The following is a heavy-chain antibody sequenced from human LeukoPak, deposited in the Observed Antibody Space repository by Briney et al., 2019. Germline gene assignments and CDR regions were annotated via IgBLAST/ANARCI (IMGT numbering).Heavy chain of an antibody. CDR1: GFPFSSYS. CDR3: ANNGDSSSWYYFDY. Sequence: PGGSLRLSCAASGFPFSSYSMTWVRQAPGKGLEWVANIKPDGTTKFYVDSVKGRFTISRDNALNSLYLQMNSLRAEDTAVYYCANNGDSSSWYYFDYWGQGTLVTVSS. J-gene: IGHJ4*02. D-gene: IGHD6-13*01. V-gene: IGHV3-7*01. CDR2: IKPDGTTK.